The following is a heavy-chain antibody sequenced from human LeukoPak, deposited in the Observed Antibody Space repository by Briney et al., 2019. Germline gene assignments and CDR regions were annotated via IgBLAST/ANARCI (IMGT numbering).Heavy chain of an antibody. D-gene: IGHD6-13*01. Sequence: GGSLRLSCAASGFTFSSYAMSWVRQAPGKGLEWVSAISGSGGSTYYADSVKGRFTISRDNSKNTLYLQMNSLRAEDTAVYYCARGSGIAAAGHAEYFQHWGQGTLVTVSS. CDR1: GFTFSSYA. CDR2: ISGSGGST. V-gene: IGHV3-23*01. J-gene: IGHJ1*01. CDR3: ARGSGIAAAGHAEYFQH.